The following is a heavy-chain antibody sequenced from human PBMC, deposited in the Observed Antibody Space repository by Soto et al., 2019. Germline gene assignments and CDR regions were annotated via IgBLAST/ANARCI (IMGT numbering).Heavy chain of an antibody. V-gene: IGHV1-46*01. CDR2: INPSGGST. CDR3: AKHVRGSVVVAAIANWFDP. Sequence: ASVKVSCKASGYAFTSYSIHWVRQAPGQGLEWVGIINPSGGSTSYAQKFQGRVTMTGDTSTRTVYMDLSSLRSEDTTVYYCAKHVRGSVVVAAIANWFDPWGQGTLVTVSS. J-gene: IGHJ5*02. D-gene: IGHD2-15*01. CDR1: GYAFTSYS.